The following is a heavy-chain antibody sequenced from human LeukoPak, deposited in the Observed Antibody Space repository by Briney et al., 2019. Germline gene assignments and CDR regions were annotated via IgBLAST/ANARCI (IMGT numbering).Heavy chain of an antibody. CDR3: ARGESATNYYYMDV. D-gene: IGHD3-10*01. Sequence: GGSLRLSCAASGFTFSSYSMNWVRQAPGKGLEWVSSISSSSSYIYYADSVKGRFTISRANAKNSMYLQMNSLRAEDTAVYCCARGESATNYYYMDVWSKGTTVTVSS. CDR2: ISSSSSYI. J-gene: IGHJ6*03. CDR1: GFTFSSYS. V-gene: IGHV3-21*01.